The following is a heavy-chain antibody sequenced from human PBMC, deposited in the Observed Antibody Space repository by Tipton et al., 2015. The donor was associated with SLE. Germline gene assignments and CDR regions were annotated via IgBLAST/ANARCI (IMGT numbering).Heavy chain of an antibody. J-gene: IGHJ4*02. Sequence: TLSLTCTVSGGSISSSSYYWGWIRQPPGKGLEWIGSIYYSGSTYYNPSLKSRVTISVDTSKNQFSLKLSSVTAADTAVYYCARDEALGYFDSWGLGTLVTVSS. V-gene: IGHV4-39*07. CDR1: GGSISSSSYY. CDR2: IYYSGST. D-gene: IGHD7-27*01. CDR3: ARDEALGYFDS.